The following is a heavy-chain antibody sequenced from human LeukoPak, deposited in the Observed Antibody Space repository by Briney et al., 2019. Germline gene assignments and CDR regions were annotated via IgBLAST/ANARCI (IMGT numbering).Heavy chain of an antibody. CDR2: IHPNSGDT. D-gene: IGHD2-2*02. V-gene: IGHV1-2*05. CDR3: ATGACSRASCYRDY. Sequence: ASVKVSCKASGYTFTDYYMHWVRQAPGQGLECVGRIHPNSGDTKYAQTFQGRVTMTRDTSIRTGYMEMSRQTSDDTGIYYCATGACSRASCYRDYWGQGTLVTVSS. CDR1: GYTFTDYY. J-gene: IGHJ4*02.